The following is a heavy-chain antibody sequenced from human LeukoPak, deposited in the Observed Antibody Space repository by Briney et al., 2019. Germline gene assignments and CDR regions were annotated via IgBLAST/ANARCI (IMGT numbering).Heavy chain of an antibody. CDR3: ASHYDFWSGYYRGLDY. CDR2: INSDGSST. J-gene: IGHJ4*02. V-gene: IGHV3-74*01. CDR1: GFTFSSYW. D-gene: IGHD3-3*01. Sequence: PGGSLRLSCAASGFTFSSYWMHWVRQAPGKGLVWVSRINSDGSSTSYADSVKGRFTISRDNAKNTLYLQMNSLRAEDTAVYYCASHYDFWSGYYRGLDYWGQGTLVTVSS.